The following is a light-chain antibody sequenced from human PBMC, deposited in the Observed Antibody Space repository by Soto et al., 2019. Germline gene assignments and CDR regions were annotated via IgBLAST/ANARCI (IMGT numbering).Light chain of an antibody. J-gene: IGLJ3*02. Sequence: QLVLTQSPSASASLGASVKLTCTLDSGHSTYAIAWHQQQPEKGPRFLMKVNSNGSHRKGDGIPDRFSGSSSGAERYLTISSLQSEDEADYYCQTWGTGFRVFGGGTKLTVL. CDR2: VNSNGSH. V-gene: IGLV4-69*01. CDR1: SGHSTYA. CDR3: QTWGTGFRV.